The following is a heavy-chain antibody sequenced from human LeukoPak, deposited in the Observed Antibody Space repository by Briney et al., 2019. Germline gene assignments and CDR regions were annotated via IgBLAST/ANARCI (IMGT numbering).Heavy chain of an antibody. V-gene: IGHV3-48*01. CDR3: AKTYYYGSGSSNYYYYGMDV. CDR2: ISGSSTTI. CDR1: GFTFSSYS. D-gene: IGHD3-10*01. J-gene: IGHJ6*02. Sequence: GGSLRLSCAASGFTFSSYSMNWVRQAPGKGLEWISYISGSSTTIYYVDSVKGRFTISRDNSKNTLYLQMNSLRAEDTAVYYCAKTYYYGSGSSNYYYYGMDVWGQGTTVTVSS.